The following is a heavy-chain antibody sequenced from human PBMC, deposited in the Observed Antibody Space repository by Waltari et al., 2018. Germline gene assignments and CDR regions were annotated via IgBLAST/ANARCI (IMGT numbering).Heavy chain of an antibody. CDR3: ARASYGSGSSWFDP. D-gene: IGHD3-10*01. J-gene: IGHJ5*02. V-gene: IGHV4-59*11. Sequence: QVQLQESGPGLVKPSETLSLICSVSGGSISTHFWGWIRQPPGKTLEWIGNIYSSGSINYYPSLTSRVTISLDMSKNQFSLKLRSVSAADTAVYYCARASYGSGSSWFDPWGQGNLVTVSS. CDR1: GGSISTHF. CDR2: IYSSGSI.